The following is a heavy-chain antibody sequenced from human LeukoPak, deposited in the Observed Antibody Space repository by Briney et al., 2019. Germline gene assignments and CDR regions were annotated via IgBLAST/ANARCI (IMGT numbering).Heavy chain of an antibody. CDR2: ISNTGDFI. D-gene: IGHD3-22*01. Sequence: GGSLRLSCAASGLTFSDEYMSWIRQAPGKGLEWVSYISNTGDFIAYADSVKGRFTISRDNAKNSLYLQMNSLRAEDTALYYCAKDVHYYDSSGYYAFDYWGQGTLVTVSS. CDR1: GLTFSDEY. CDR3: AKDVHYYDSSGYYAFDY. J-gene: IGHJ4*02. V-gene: IGHV3-11*01.